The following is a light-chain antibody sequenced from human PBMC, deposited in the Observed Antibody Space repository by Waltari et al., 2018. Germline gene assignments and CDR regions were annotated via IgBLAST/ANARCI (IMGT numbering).Light chain of an antibody. J-gene: IGLJ2*01. CDR2: VNSDGSH. CDR3: QTWGTGIHVV. CDR1: SGYSSYP. Sequence: QLVLTQSPSASASLGASVKLTCILSSGYSSYPIASHRQQSEKGPRYLMKVNSDGSHTKGDGIPDRFSGSSSGAERYLTISRLQSEDEGDYYCQTWGTGIHVVFGGGTKLTVL. V-gene: IGLV4-69*01.